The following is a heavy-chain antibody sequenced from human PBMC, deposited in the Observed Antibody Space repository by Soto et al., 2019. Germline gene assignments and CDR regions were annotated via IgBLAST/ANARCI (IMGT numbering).Heavy chain of an antibody. CDR1: GGSISSSYY. CDR2: IYTSGST. J-gene: IGHJ5*02. V-gene: IGHV4-4*07. Sequence: QVQLQESGPGLVKPSGTLSLTCAVSGGSISSSYYWSWIRQPAGKGLEWIGRIYTSGSTNYNPSLKSRVTMSVDTSKNQFSLKLSSVTAADTAVYYCARDLGYCSSTSCYRGNSWWWFDPWGQGTLVTVSS. D-gene: IGHD2-2*01. CDR3: ARDLGYCSSTSCYRGNSWWWFDP.